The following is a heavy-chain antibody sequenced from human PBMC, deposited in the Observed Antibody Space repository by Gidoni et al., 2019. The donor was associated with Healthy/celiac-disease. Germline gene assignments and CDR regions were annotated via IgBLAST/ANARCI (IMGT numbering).Heavy chain of an antibody. Sequence: YPGDSDTRYSPSFQGQVTISADKSISTAYLQWSSLKASDTAMYYCARPPHLPDYGGNSDAFDIWGQGTMVTVSS. D-gene: IGHD4-17*01. CDR3: ARPPHLPDYGGNSDAFDI. J-gene: IGHJ3*02. V-gene: IGHV5-51*01. CDR2: YPGDSDT.